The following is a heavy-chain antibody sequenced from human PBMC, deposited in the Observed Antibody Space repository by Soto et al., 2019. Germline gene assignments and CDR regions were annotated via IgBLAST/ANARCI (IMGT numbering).Heavy chain of an antibody. CDR1: GYTFTSYY. J-gene: IGHJ4*02. CDR3: ARPPYPGCINAVCYLLDY. D-gene: IGHD2-8*01. Sequence: QVQLVQSGAEVKKPGATVKISCKASGYTFTSYYMHWVRQAPGQGLEWMGIINPSGGSTNYAQKLQGRVAMTRDTSTSTVYMELNSLRSADTAVYYCARPPYPGCINAVCYLLDYWGQGTLVTVSS. CDR2: INPSGGST. V-gene: IGHV1-46*01.